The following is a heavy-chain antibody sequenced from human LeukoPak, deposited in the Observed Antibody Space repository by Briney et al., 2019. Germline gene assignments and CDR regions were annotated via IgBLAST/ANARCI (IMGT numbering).Heavy chain of an antibody. J-gene: IGHJ4*02. D-gene: IGHD1-1*01. Sequence: GGSLRLSCAASGFTFSNAWMSWVRQAPGKGLEWVGRIKSKTDGGTTDYAAPVKGRFTISRDDSKNTLYLQMNSPKTEDTAVYYCTTGGLERRDFDYWGQGTLVTVSS. V-gene: IGHV3-15*01. CDR2: IKSKTDGGTT. CDR3: TTGGLERRDFDY. CDR1: GFTFSNAW.